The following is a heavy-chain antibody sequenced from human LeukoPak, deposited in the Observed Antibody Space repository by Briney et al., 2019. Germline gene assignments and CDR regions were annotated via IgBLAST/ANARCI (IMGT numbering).Heavy chain of an antibody. CDR3: ARNYGGTSKYFDY. CDR1: GYSFNDYY. J-gene: IGHJ4*02. V-gene: IGHV1-2*02. Sequence: ASVTVSCKASGYSFNDYYIHWVRQAPGQGLAWMGWISPNSGGTKYAQNFQGRVTMTRDTSITTAYMELSGLTSDDTALYYCARNYGGTSKYFDYWGQGTLVTVSS. D-gene: IGHD4-23*01. CDR2: ISPNSGGT.